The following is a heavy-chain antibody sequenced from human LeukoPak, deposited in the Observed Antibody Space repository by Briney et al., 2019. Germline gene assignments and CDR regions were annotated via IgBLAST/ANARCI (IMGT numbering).Heavy chain of an antibody. V-gene: IGHV1-18*01. Sequence: ASVKVSCKASGYTFTSYSISWVRQAPGQGLEWMGWISVHNGDTNYAQKFQGRVTMTTDTSTSTAYMELRSLRSDDTATYYCARGGSYLHDYWGQGTLVTVSS. CDR1: GYTFTSYS. CDR3: ARGGSYLHDY. CDR2: ISVHNGDT. J-gene: IGHJ4*02. D-gene: IGHD1-26*01.